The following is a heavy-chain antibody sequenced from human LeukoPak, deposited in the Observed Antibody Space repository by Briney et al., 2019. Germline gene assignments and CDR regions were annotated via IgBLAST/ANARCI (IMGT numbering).Heavy chain of an antibody. CDR3: AHSVLPGVGGHSGAFDF. CDR1: GFSLSTSGVC. Sequence: ESGPTLVKPTQTLTLTCTFSGFSLSTSGVCVGWIRQPPGEALEWLALIYWDDDKRYSPSLKNRLTITKDTSKNQVLLTMTNMDPVDTATYYCAHSVLPGVGGHSGAFDFWGQGTMVTVSS. D-gene: IGHD4-23*01. CDR2: IYWDDDK. J-gene: IGHJ3*01. V-gene: IGHV2-5*02.